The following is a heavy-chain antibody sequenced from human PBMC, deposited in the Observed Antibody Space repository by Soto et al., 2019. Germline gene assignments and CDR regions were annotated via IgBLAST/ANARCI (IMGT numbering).Heavy chain of an antibody. Sequence: QVHLQESGPGLVKPSQTLSLTCTVSSGSINSDGYYWSWIRQHPEKGLEWIGYINYRGTTYYNPSLESRLTISVDTSKNQFSLQLTSVIAADTALYYCARESYSFGRAFDIWGHGTLVTVSS. CDR3: ARESYSFGRAFDI. J-gene: IGHJ4*01. CDR2: INYRGTT. V-gene: IGHV4-31*03. CDR1: SGSINSDGYY. D-gene: IGHD5-18*01.